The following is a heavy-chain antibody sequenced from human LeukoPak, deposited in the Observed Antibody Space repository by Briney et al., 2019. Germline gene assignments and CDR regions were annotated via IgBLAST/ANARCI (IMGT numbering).Heavy chain of an antibody. CDR1: GYTFTGYY. CDR3: ARCKKNYDRSGYLPFGDY. D-gene: IGHD3-22*01. V-gene: IGHV1-2*02. Sequence: ASVKVSCKASGYTFTGYYMHWVRQAPGQGLEWMGWINPNTGATNYAQKFQGRVTMTRDTSISTAYMELTRLRSDDTAVYYCARCKKNYDRSGYLPFGDYWGQGTRVTVSS. CDR2: INPNTGAT. J-gene: IGHJ4*02.